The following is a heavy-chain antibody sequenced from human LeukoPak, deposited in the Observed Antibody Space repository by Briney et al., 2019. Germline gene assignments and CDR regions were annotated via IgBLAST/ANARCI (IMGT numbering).Heavy chain of an antibody. CDR3: AKQRGQWLVIDY. J-gene: IGHJ4*02. CDR2: ISGSGGST. V-gene: IGHV3-23*01. CDR1: GFTFSSYA. Sequence: PGGSLRLSCAASGFTFSSYAMSWVRQAPGKGLEWVSAISGSGGSTCYADSVKGRFTISRDNSKNTLYLQMNSLRAEDTAVYYCAKQRGQWLVIDYWGQGTLVTVSS. D-gene: IGHD6-19*01.